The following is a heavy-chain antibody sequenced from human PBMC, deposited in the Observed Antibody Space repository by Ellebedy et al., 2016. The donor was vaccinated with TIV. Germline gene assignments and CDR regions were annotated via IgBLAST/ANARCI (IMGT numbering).Heavy chain of an antibody. CDR1: GFTVSSNY. J-gene: IGHJ4*02. CDR3: TTDYKAVVTAIPYY. D-gene: IGHD2-21*02. Sequence: GESLKISCAASGFTVSSNYMSWVRQAPGRGLEWVSTIYSSGGTYYAGSVKGRFTISRDNSKNTLYLQMNSLKTEDTAVYYCTTDYKAVVTAIPYYWGQGTLVIVSS. V-gene: IGHV3-53*01. CDR2: IYSSGGT.